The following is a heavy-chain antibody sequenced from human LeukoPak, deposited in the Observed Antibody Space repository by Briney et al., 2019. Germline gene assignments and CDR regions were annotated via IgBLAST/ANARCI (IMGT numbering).Heavy chain of an antibody. CDR2: LDPEDGEM. CDR1: GYTLTESS. V-gene: IGHV1-24*01. J-gene: IGHJ4*02. Sequence: GASVKVSCKVSGYTLTESSLHWVRQAPGKGLEWMGGLDPEDGEMIYSQKFQGRVTMTEDTSTDIAYMEMSSLRSEDTAVYYCATGRTKWDLLNYWGQGALVTVSS. D-gene: IGHD1-26*01. CDR3: ATGRTKWDLLNY.